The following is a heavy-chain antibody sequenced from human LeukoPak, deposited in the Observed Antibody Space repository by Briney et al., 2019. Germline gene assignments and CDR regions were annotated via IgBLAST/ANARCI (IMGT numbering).Heavy chain of an antibody. CDR1: GGSISSGDLY. V-gene: IGHV4-30-4*01. CDR3: ARVVPAANDAFDI. J-gene: IGHJ3*02. Sequence: PSETLSLTCTVSGGSISSGDLYWSWIRQPPGKGLEGIGYIYYSGSTYYNPSLKSRVAISVDTSKNQFSLKLNSVTAADTAVYYCARVVPAANDAFDIWGQGTMVTVSS. D-gene: IGHD2-2*01. CDR2: IYYSGST.